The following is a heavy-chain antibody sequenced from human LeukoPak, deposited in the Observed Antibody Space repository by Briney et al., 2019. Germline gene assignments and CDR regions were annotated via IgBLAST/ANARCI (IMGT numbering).Heavy chain of an antibody. D-gene: IGHD3-22*01. J-gene: IGHJ4*02. V-gene: IGHV4-59*01. CDR3: ARGYYSDSSGYLYFFDY. CDR1: GGSISSYY. CDR2: IYYSGST. Sequence: SETLSLTCTVSGGSISSYYWSWIRQPPGKGLEWIGYIYYSGSTNYNPSLESRVTISLDTSKNQFSLKLSSVTAADTAVYYCARGYYSDSSGYLYFFDYWGQGTLVTVSS.